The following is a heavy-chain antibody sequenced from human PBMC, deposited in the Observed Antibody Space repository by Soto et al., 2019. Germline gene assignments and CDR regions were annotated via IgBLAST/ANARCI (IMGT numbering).Heavy chain of an antibody. V-gene: IGHV3-15*01. J-gene: IGHJ3*02. CDR1: AFTFSNAW. CDR3: TTARAVSGYYLAVFDI. CDR2: IKSKTDGGTT. D-gene: IGHD3-22*01. Sequence: GGSLRLSCEAPAFTFSNAWMSWVRQAPGEGLEWVGRIKSKTDGGTTDYAAPVKGRFTISRDDSKNTLYLQMHSLKTEDTAVYYCTTARAVSGYYLAVFDIWGQGTMVTVSS.